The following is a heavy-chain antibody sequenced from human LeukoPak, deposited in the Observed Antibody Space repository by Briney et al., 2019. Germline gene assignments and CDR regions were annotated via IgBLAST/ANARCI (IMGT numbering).Heavy chain of an antibody. J-gene: IGHJ4*02. V-gene: IGHV5-51*01. CDR2: IYPGDSDT. Sequence: GESLRISCKCSGFDFTAYGIGWVRQMPGKGLEWMGIIYPGDSDTRYSPSFQGQVTISADKSISTAYLQWSSLKASDTAMYYCARHIAVADPPFDFWGQGTLVTVSS. D-gene: IGHD6-19*01. CDR3: ARHIAVADPPFDF. CDR1: GFDFTAYG.